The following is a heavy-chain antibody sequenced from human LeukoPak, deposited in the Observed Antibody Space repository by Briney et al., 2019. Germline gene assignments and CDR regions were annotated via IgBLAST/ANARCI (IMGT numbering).Heavy chain of an antibody. J-gene: IGHJ4*02. Sequence: PSETLSLTCTVSGGSISSSSYYWGWIRQPPGKGLEWIGSIYYSGSTYYNPSLKSRVTISVDTSKNQFSLKLSSVTAADTAVYYCASGRITMIVGHYYFDYWGQGTLVTVSS. CDR1: GGSISSSSYY. D-gene: IGHD3-22*01. CDR3: ASGRITMIVGHYYFDY. CDR2: IYYSGST. V-gene: IGHV4-39*07.